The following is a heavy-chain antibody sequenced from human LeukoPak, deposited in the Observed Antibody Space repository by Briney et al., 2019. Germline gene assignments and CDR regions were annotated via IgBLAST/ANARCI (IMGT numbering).Heavy chain of an antibody. CDR3: ARDLNGRFDY. V-gene: IGHV4-61*01. CDR1: GVSVSSGSYY. J-gene: IGHJ4*02. Sequence: ASETLSLTCTVSGVSVSSGSYYWSWIRQPPGKGLEWIGYIYYSGSTNYNPSLKSRVTISVDTSKNQFSLKLSSVTAADTAAYYCARDLNGRFDYWGQGTLVTVSS. CDR2: IYYSGST.